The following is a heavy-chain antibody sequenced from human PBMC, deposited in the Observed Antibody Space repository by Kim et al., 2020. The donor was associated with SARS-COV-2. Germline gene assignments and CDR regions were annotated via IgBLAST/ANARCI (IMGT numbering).Heavy chain of an antibody. V-gene: IGHV3-23*01. D-gene: IGHD3-10*01. CDR2: ISGGGSST. J-gene: IGHJ6*02. CDR3: SKTVGVGEEMENYGLAV. CDR1: GFTFSTYV. Sequence: GGSLRLSCAASGFTFSTYVMSWVSQAPGKGMEWVSAISGGGSSTYYADSVKGRFTSSTNNSKNTLCLQINSLRAEDTAVYYCSKTVGVGEEMENYGLAVWDQGTTVTVSS.